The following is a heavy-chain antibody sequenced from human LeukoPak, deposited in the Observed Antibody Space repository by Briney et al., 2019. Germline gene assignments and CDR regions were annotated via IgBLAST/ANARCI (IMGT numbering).Heavy chain of an antibody. Sequence: PGGSLGLSCAASGFTFSSYNMNWVRQAPGKGLEWVSDISSSGSTIYFADSVKGRFTISRDNAKNSLYLQMNSLRDEDTAVYYCARLEYYYVSGNYYKLLHYWGQGTLVTVCS. CDR2: ISSSGSTI. CDR1: GFTFSSYN. J-gene: IGHJ4*02. D-gene: IGHD3-10*01. V-gene: IGHV3-48*02. CDR3: ARLEYYYVSGNYYKLLHY.